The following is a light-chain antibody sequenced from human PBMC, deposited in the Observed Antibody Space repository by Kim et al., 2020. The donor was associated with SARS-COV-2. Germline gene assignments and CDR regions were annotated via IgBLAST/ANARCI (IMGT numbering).Light chain of an antibody. V-gene: IGKV1-5*03. CDR3: QQYNGYPYT. CDR1: QRISSW. CDR2: QSS. J-gene: IGKJ2*01. Sequence: DIQMTQSPSTLSASVGDRVTITCRASQRISSWLAWYQQKPGKAPKLLIFQSSSLESGVPLRFSGSGSGTEFTLTIGSLQPDDFATYYCQQYNGYPYTFGQGTKLEIK.